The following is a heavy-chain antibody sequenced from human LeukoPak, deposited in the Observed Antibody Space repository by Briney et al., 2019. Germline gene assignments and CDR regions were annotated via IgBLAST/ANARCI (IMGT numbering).Heavy chain of an antibody. V-gene: IGHV4-31*03. CDR2: IYSSGST. CDR3: ARSDSSGYYYDY. J-gene: IGHJ4*02. D-gene: IGHD3-22*01. Sequence: SQTLSLTCTVSGGSISSGGYYWSWIRQHPGTGLEWIGYIYSSGSTYYNPSLKSRVTISVDTSKNQFSLKLSSVTAADTAVYYCARSDSSGYYYDYWGQGTLVTVSS. CDR1: GGSISSGGYY.